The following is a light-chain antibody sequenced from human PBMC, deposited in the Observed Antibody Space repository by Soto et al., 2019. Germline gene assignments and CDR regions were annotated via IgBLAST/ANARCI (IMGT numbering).Light chain of an antibody. CDR3: PHLRT. CDR1: QSVGNS. CDR2: DSS. V-gene: IGKV3-11*01. Sequence: EVVLTQSQATLSLSPGERATLSRRAGQSVGNSLAWYQQKPGQAPRLLIYDSSNRATGIPARFSGRWSGTDYTLTISNLAPVAFAVCYCPHLRTFGPGTQVDSK. J-gene: IGKJ3*01.